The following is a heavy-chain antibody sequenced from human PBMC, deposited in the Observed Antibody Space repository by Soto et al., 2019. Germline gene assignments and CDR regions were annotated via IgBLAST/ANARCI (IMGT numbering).Heavy chain of an antibody. CDR2: IYYSGST. Sequence: QVQLQESGPGLVKPSQTLSLTCTVSGGSISSGDYYWGWIRQPPGKGLEWIGYIYYSGSTSYNPSLKSLVTISVDTSKNQFSLKLSSVTAADTAVYYCARAQGSGFLVSWGQGTLVTVSS. V-gene: IGHV4-30-4*01. J-gene: IGHJ4*02. D-gene: IGHD3-10*01. CDR3: ARAQGSGFLVS. CDR1: GGSISSGDYY.